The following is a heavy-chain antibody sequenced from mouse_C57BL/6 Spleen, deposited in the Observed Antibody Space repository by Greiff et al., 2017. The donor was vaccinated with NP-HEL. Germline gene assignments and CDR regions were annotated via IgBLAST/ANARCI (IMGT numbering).Heavy chain of an antibody. Sequence: QVQLQQPGAELVMPGASVKLSCKASGYTFTSYWMHWVKQRPGQGLEWIGEIDPSDSYTNYNQKFKGKSTLTVDKSSSTAYMQLSSLTAEDSAVYYCAMSYYYGSRVLWYFDVWGTGTTVTVSS. CDR3: AMSYYYGSRVLWYFDV. J-gene: IGHJ1*03. V-gene: IGHV1-69*01. CDR1: GYTFTSYW. D-gene: IGHD1-1*01. CDR2: IDPSDSYT.